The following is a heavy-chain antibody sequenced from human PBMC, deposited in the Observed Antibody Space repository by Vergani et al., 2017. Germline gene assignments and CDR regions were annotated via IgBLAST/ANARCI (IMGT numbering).Heavy chain of an antibody. CDR1: GFTFSSYG. J-gene: IGHJ4*02. D-gene: IGHD5-18*01. Sequence: VQLVESGGGVVQPGRSLRLSCAASGFTFSSYGMHWVRQAPGKGLEWVSYITSSSNYANYADSMKGRFTISRDNAKNSLYLQMNSLRAEDTAVYYCARQKGDVDTASDYFDHWGQGTLVTVSS. CDR2: ITSSSNYA. V-gene: IGHV3-21*05. CDR3: ARQKGDVDTASDYFDH.